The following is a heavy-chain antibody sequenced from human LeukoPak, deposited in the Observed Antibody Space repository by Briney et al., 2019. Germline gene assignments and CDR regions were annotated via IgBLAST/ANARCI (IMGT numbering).Heavy chain of an antibody. Sequence: PGGSLRLSCAASGFTFDDYAMHWVRQAPGKGLEWVSGISWNSGSIGYADSVKGRFTISRDNAKNSLYLQMNSLRAEDTALYYCAKEQSTIGSPIDYWGQGTLVTVSS. D-gene: IGHD2-15*01. CDR2: ISWNSGSI. CDR1: GFTFDDYA. J-gene: IGHJ4*02. CDR3: AKEQSTIGSPIDY. V-gene: IGHV3-9*01.